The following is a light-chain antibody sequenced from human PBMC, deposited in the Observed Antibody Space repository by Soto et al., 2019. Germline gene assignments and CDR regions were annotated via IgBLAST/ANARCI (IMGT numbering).Light chain of an antibody. Sequence: QSVLTQPASVSGSPGQSITISCTGTSSDVGHYNYVSWYQQHPGNAPKLVIYDVSIRASGVSDRFSGSKSGNTASLTISGLQVEDEADYYCCSYTTTTSRVFGTGTKVTVL. CDR3: CSYTTTTSRV. CDR2: DVS. V-gene: IGLV2-14*03. J-gene: IGLJ1*01. CDR1: SSDVGHYNY.